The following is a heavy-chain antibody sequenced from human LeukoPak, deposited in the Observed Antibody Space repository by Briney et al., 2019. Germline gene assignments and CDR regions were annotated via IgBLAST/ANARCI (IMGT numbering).Heavy chain of an antibody. J-gene: IGHJ4*02. CDR1: GYTFTSFG. Sequence: ASMKVSCKASGYTFTSFGISWVRQAPGQGLEWMGWINTNTGNPTYAQDFTGRFVFSLDTSVSTAYLQISSLKAEDTAVYYCAGSYCSGGHCYPQQTVYYFDFWGQGTLVTVSS. D-gene: IGHD2-15*01. CDR2: INTNTGNP. CDR3: AGSYCSGGHCYPQQTVYYFDF. V-gene: IGHV7-4-1*02.